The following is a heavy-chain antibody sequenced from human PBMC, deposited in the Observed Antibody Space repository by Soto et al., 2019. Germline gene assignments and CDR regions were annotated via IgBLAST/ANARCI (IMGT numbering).Heavy chain of an antibody. J-gene: IGHJ4*02. CDR3: ARGIGVINFDY. Sequence: QVQLQESGPGLVKPSETLSLTCTVSSDTITTYYWNWIRQPAGKGLEWIGRIYTNGTTNYNPSLKSRVTMSVDTSKNQFSLKLNSVTAADTAVYYCARGIGVINFDYWGQGTLVTVSS. D-gene: IGHD2-21*01. CDR2: IYTNGTT. CDR1: SDTITTYY. V-gene: IGHV4-4*07.